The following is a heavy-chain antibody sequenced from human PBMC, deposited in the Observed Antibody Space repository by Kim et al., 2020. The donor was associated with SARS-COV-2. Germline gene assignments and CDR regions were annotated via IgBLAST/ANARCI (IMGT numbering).Heavy chain of an antibody. CDR3: ARVDYGDYVADY. V-gene: IGHV4-59*01. Sequence: NSTPHPKSRVTISGDTSKNQFSLKLSSVTAADTAVYYCARVDYGDYVADYWGQGTLVTVSS. D-gene: IGHD4-17*01. J-gene: IGHJ4*02.